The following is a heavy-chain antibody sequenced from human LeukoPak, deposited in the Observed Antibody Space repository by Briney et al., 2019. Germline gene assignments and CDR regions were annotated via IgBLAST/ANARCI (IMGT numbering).Heavy chain of an antibody. V-gene: IGHV3-23*01. CDR3: AKDGLYYDGSEHVYYFDS. J-gene: IGHJ4*02. D-gene: IGHD3-22*01. Sequence: PGGSLRLSCAASGFTFSRSAMTWVRQGPGTGQKFVASIIYSGGATYYADSVKGRFTISRDNSKNTLYLQMNSLRAEDTALYYCAKDGLYYDGSEHVYYFDSWGQGTLVTVSS. CDR1: GFTFSRSA. CDR2: IIYSGGAT.